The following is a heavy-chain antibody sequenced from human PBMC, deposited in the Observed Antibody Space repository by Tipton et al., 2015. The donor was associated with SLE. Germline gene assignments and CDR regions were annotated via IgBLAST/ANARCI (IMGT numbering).Heavy chain of an antibody. CDR1: GFTFSDYY. CDR3: AREGGSGTYYEIDWFFDL. J-gene: IGHJ2*01. Sequence: SLRLSCAASGFTFSDYYMSWIRQAPGKGLEWVLYISTSGTSINYADSVGGRFTISRDNAKNSLYLQMNSLTVEDTAVYYCAREGGSGTYYEIDWFFDLWGRGTLVTVSS. CDR2: ISTSGTSI. V-gene: IGHV3-11*04. D-gene: IGHD1-26*01.